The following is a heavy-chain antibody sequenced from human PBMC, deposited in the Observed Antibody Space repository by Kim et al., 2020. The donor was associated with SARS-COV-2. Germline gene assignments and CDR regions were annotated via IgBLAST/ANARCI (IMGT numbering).Heavy chain of an antibody. J-gene: IGHJ3*02. V-gene: IGHV3-30-3*01. Sequence: GGSLRLSCAASGFTFSGYAMHWVRQAPGKGLEWVAVISYDESNKYVDSVKGRFTISRDNSKNTMYLQMNSLRDEDTAVYYCARGGADGGYFAFDIWGQ. D-gene: IGHD5-12*01. CDR2: ISYDESNK. CDR1: GFTFSGYA. CDR3: ARGGADGGYFAFDI.